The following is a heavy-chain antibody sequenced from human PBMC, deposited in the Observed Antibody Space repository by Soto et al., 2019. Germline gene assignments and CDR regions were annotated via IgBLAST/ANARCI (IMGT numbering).Heavy chain of an antibody. Sequence: PSETLSLTCAVYGGSFSGYYWSWIRQPPGKRLEWIGEINHSGSTNYNPSLKSRVTISVDTSKNQFSLKLSSVTAADTAVYYCASLAYSSGWYPRENEEDDAFDIWGQGTMVTVSS. J-gene: IGHJ3*02. CDR1: GGSFSGYY. CDR2: INHSGST. CDR3: ASLAYSSGWYPRENEEDDAFDI. V-gene: IGHV4-34*01. D-gene: IGHD6-19*01.